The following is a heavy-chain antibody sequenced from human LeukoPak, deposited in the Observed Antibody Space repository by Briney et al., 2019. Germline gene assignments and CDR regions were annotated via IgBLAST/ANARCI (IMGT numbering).Heavy chain of an antibody. CDR1: GGSISSYY. V-gene: IGHV4-4*07. J-gene: IGHJ6*03. CDR3: ARDVFAEDSSGYRYYYYYMDV. D-gene: IGHD3-22*01. Sequence: PSETLSLTCTVSGGSISSYYWSWIRQPAGKGLEWIGRIYTSGSTNYNPSLKSRVTMSVDTSKNQFSLKLSSVTAADTAVYYCARDVFAEDSSGYRYYYYYMDVWGKGTTVTVSS. CDR2: IYTSGST.